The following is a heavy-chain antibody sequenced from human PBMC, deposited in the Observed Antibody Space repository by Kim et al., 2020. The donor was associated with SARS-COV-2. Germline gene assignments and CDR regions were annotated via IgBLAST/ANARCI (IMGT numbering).Heavy chain of an antibody. D-gene: IGHD2-15*01. J-gene: IGHJ6*02. CDR2: IKQDGSEE. CDR3: ARGCSGGNCYSVQYYYGMDV. Sequence: GGSLRLSCEASGFTSSSYWMNWVRQVQGKGLKRVANIKQDGSEEHYIDSVKGRFTISRDNAKNTVYLQMDNLRAEDTAVYYCARGCSGGNCYSVQYYYGMDVWGQGTTVTVSS. CDR1: GFTSSSYW. V-gene: IGHV3-7*03.